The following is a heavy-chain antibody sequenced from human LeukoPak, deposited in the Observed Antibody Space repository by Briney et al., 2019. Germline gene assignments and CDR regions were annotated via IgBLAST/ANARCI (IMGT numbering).Heavy chain of an antibody. D-gene: IGHD3-10*01. J-gene: IGHJ4*02. CDR3: ARSITMVRGVSPYYFDY. Sequence: PGGSLRLSCAASGFSFSTYSMNWVRQAPGKGLEWISYISNTSDTIYYADSVKGRFTISRDNAKTSVYLQMNNLRAEDTALYYCARSITMVRGVSPYYFDYWGQGTLVTVSS. V-gene: IGHV3-48*01. CDR2: ISNTSDTI. CDR1: GFSFSTYS.